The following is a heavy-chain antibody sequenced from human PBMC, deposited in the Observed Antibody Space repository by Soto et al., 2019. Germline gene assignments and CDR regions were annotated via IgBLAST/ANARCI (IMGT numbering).Heavy chain of an antibody. Sequence: GSLRLSCTASGFTFGDYAMSWVRQAPGKGLEWVGFIRSKAYGGTTEYAASVKGRFTISRDDSKSIAYLQMNSLKTEDTAVYYCTSNRYNWNYGVFDYWGQGTLVTVSS. D-gene: IGHD1-7*01. J-gene: IGHJ4*02. CDR3: TSNRYNWNYGVFDY. CDR1: GFTFGDYA. V-gene: IGHV3-49*04. CDR2: IRSKAYGGTT.